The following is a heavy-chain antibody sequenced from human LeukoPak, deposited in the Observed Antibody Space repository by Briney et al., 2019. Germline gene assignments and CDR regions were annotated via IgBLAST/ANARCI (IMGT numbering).Heavy chain of an antibody. Sequence: SETLSLTCTVSGSSISSAYFWGWIRQPPGKGLEWIGEVNHSGSTNYNPSLKSRVTISVDTSKNQFSLKLSSVTAADTAVYYCARGESGSYDYWGQGTLVTVSS. V-gene: IGHV4-38-2*02. J-gene: IGHJ4*02. CDR3: ARGESGSYDY. CDR1: GSSISSAYF. CDR2: VNHSGST. D-gene: IGHD1-26*01.